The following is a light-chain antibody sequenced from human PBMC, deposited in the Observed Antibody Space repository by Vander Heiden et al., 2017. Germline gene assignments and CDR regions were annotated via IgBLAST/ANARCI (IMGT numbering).Light chain of an antibody. Sequence: QVVLTQSPSASASLGASVNLTCTLSGGHTTYAIAWHQKQSEKGPRFLMKVNSDGSQTKGDGIPDRFPGSTSGRERYLTISSLQSDDEADYYCQTLGSGIRVFGGGTKLTVL. CDR1: GGHTTYA. J-gene: IGLJ3*02. V-gene: IGLV4-69*01. CDR3: QTLGSGIRV. CDR2: VNSDGSQ.